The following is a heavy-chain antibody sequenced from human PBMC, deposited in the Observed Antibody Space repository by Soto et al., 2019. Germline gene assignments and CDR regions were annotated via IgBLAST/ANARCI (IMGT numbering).Heavy chain of an antibody. D-gene: IGHD1-26*01. Sequence: SETLSLTCTVSGGSISSYYWSWIRQPPGKGLEWIGCIYYSGSTNYNPSLKSRVTISVDTSKNQFSLKLSSVTAADTAVYYCARHLGMVQYGMDVWGQGTTVTVSS. V-gene: IGHV4-59*08. J-gene: IGHJ6*02. CDR3: ARHLGMVQYGMDV. CDR2: IYYSGST. CDR1: GGSISSYY.